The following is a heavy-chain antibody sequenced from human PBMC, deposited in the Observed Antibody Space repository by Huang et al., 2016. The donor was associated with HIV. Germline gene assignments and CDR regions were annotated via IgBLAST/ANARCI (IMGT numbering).Heavy chain of an antibody. CDR3: AREDDYGGN. CDR2: IAYDGSNK. CDR1: GFTFSSYV. V-gene: IGHV3-30-3*01. J-gene: IGHJ4*02. Sequence: QVQMVESGGGVVQPGRSLGLSCAASGFTFSSYVMYWVSQAPGKGVESVAVIAYDGSNKYYADSGQGRFTISRDNSKNTLYLQMNGLRTEDTAVYYCAREDDYGGNWGQGTLVTVSS. D-gene: IGHD4-17*01.